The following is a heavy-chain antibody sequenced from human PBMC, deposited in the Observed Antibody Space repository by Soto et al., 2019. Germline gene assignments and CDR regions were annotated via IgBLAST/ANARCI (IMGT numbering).Heavy chain of an antibody. Sequence: ASVKVSCKASGYTFTSYGISWVRQAPGQGLEWMGWISAYNGNTNYAQKLQGRVTMTTDTSTSAAYMELRSLRSDDTAVYYCARDPNYDFWSGYLSDNWFDPWRQGTLVTVSS. V-gene: IGHV1-18*01. J-gene: IGHJ5*02. D-gene: IGHD3-3*01. CDR3: ARDPNYDFWSGYLSDNWFDP. CDR1: GYTFTSYG. CDR2: ISAYNGNT.